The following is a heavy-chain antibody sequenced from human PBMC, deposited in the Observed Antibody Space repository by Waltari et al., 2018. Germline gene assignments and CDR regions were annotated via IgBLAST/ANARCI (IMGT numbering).Heavy chain of an antibody. CDR2: IDYSGST. J-gene: IGHJ4*02. CDR3: ARETRAARSYYFDY. CDR1: GGSISSYY. Sequence: QVQLQESGPGLVKPSETLSLTCTVSGGSISSYYWSWIRPPPGKGLEWIGYIDYSGSTNYNPCLKSRVTISGDTPKNQCSLKRSSVTAADTAVYYCARETRAARSYYFDYWGQGTLVTVSS. V-gene: IGHV4-59*01. D-gene: IGHD6-6*01.